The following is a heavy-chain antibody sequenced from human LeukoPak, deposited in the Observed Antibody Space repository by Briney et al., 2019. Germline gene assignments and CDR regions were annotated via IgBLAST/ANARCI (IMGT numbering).Heavy chain of an antibody. V-gene: IGHV3-9*01. CDR3: AKDGDYGDYTNPVHPPGAWFDP. Sequence: PGGSLRLSCAASGFTFDDYAMHWVRQAPGKGLEWVSGISWNSGSIDYADSVKGRFTISRDNAKNSLYLQMNSLRAEDTALYYCAKDGDYGDYTNPVHPPGAWFDPWGQGTLVTVSS. J-gene: IGHJ5*02. CDR2: ISWNSGSI. D-gene: IGHD4-17*01. CDR1: GFTFDDYA.